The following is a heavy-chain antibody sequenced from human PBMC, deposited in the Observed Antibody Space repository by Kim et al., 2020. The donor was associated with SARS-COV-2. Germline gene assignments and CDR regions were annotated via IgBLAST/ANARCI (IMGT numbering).Heavy chain of an antibody. Sequence: GGSLRLSCASSGFTFSNYGMHWVRQAPGKGLEWVAVIWYDGSNKYYADSVKGRFTISRDNSKNTLYLQMNSLRAEDTAVYYCAKEGLEQQTIYYYYYYGMDVWGQGTTVTVSS. J-gene: IGHJ6*02. CDR2: IWYDGSNK. CDR3: AKEGLEQQTIYYYYYYGMDV. D-gene: IGHD6-13*01. CDR1: GFTFSNYG. V-gene: IGHV3-33*06.